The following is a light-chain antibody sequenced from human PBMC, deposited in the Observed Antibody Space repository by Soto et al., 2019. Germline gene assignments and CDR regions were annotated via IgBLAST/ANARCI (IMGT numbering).Light chain of an antibody. CDR1: SSDVGNYNL. CDR3: GSYVGRSTFV. Sequence: QSALTQPASVSGSPGQSITISCTGTSSDVGNYNLVSWYQHHPGKAPKLMIYEVSKWPSGVSNRFSGSKSGNTASLTISGLQAEDEAAYYCGSYVGRSTFVFGGGTNLTVL. V-gene: IGLV2-23*02. CDR2: EVS. J-gene: IGLJ3*02.